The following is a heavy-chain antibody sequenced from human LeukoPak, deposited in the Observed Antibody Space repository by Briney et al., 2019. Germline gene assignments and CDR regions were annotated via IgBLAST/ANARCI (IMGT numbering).Heavy chain of an antibody. J-gene: IGHJ6*02. CDR3: ARAYDSSGYYYYYYGMDV. V-gene: IGHV3-30-3*01. CDR2: ISYDGSNK. CDR1: GFTFSSYA. Sequence: GGSLRLSCEASGFTFSSYAMHWVRQAPGKGLEWVAVISYDGSNKYYADSVKGRFTISRDNSKNTLYLQMNSLRAEDTAVYYCARAYDSSGYYYYYYGMDVWGQGTTVTVSS. D-gene: IGHD3-22*01.